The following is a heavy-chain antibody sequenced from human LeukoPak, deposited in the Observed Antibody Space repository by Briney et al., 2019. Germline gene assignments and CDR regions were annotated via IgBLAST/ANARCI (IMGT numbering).Heavy chain of an antibody. CDR3: AKGSYYDSSGSFYLDY. CDR1: GFTFSSYA. Sequence: GGSLRLSCAASGFTFSSYAMSWVRQAPGKGLGWVSGISGSGDNTYYADSVKGRFTISRDNSKNTLYVQVNSLGTEDTAAYYCAKGSYYDSSGSFYLDYWAREPWSPSPQ. J-gene: IGHJ4*02. D-gene: IGHD3-22*01. CDR2: ISGSGDNT. V-gene: IGHV3-23*01.